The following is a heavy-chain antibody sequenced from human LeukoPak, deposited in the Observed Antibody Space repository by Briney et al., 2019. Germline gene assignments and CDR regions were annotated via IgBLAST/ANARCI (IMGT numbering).Heavy chain of an antibody. D-gene: IGHD3-16*01. J-gene: IGHJ3*02. CDR1: GGSVSSRTYY. CDR3: ARQTALGDAFDI. Sequence: PSETLSLTYAVSGGSVSSRTYYWSWIRQPPGKGLEWIGHIHYSGSTNYNPSLKSRVTISVDTSKNQFSLNLSSVTAADTAVYYCARQTALGDAFDIWGQGTMVTVSS. CDR2: IHYSGST. V-gene: IGHV4-61*01.